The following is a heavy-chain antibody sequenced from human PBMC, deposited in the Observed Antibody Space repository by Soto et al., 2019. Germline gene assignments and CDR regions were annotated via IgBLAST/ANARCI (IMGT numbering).Heavy chain of an antibody. D-gene: IGHD4-4*01. Sequence: QVQLVQSGAEVKKPGSSVKVSCKASGGTFSSYAISWVRQAPGQGLEWMGGIIPIFGTANYAQKFQGRVTISADESTSTAYMELSSLRSEDTAVYYCARDRPDDYSNFGPMDYWGQGTLVTVSS. CDR2: IIPIFGTA. CDR3: ARDRPDDYSNFGPMDY. CDR1: GGTFSSYA. J-gene: IGHJ4*02. V-gene: IGHV1-69*12.